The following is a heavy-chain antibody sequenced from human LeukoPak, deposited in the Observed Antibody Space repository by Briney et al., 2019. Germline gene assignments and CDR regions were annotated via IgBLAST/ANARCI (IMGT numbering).Heavy chain of an antibody. V-gene: IGHV3-23*01. CDR1: GFTFSSYG. CDR3: AKGDYDILTGYFYYFDY. J-gene: IGHJ4*02. CDR2: ISGSGGST. D-gene: IGHD3-9*01. Sequence: GGSLRLSCAASGFTFSSYGMSWVRQAPGKGLEWVSAISGSGGSTYCADSVKGRFTISRDNSKNTLYLQMNSLRAEDTAVYYCAKGDYDILTGYFYYFDYWGQGTLVTVSS.